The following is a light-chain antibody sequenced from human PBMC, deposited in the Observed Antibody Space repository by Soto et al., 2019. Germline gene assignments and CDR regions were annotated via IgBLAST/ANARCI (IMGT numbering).Light chain of an antibody. CDR3: GTWDSSLSAVV. Sequence: QSVLTQPPSVSAAPGQTVTISCSGSSSNIGNNYVSWYQQLPGTAPKLLIYDNNKRPSGIFDRFSGSKSGTSATLGITGLQTGDEADYYCGTWDSSLSAVVFGGGTKVTVL. J-gene: IGLJ2*01. V-gene: IGLV1-51*01. CDR2: DNN. CDR1: SSNIGNNY.